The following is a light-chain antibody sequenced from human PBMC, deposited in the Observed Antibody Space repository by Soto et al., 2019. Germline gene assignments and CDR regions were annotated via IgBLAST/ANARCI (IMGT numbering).Light chain of an antibody. CDR2: GVS. CDR1: QTVSSTF. CDR3: QQYGSSRWT. J-gene: IGKJ1*01. V-gene: IGKV3-20*01. Sequence: EIVLTQSPGTLSLSPGERATLSCRASQTVSSTFLAWYQQKPGQAPRLLIYGVSNRATGIPDRFSGSGSGTDFTLTINRLEPEDFAVYYCQQYGSSRWTFGQGTKVEIK.